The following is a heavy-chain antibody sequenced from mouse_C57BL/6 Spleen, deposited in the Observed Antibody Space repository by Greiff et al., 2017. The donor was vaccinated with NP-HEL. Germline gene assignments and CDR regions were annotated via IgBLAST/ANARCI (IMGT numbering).Heavy chain of an antibody. Sequence: EVQLQQSGPELVKPGASVKIPCKASGYTFTDYNMDWVKQSHGKSLEWIGDINPNNGGTIYNQKFKGKATLTVDKSSSTAYMELRSLTSEVTAVYYCARGNYYGSSYVAWFAYWGQGTLVTVSA. CDR2: INPNNGGT. CDR1: GYTFTDYN. V-gene: IGHV1-18*01. J-gene: IGHJ3*01. CDR3: ARGNYYGSSYVAWFAY. D-gene: IGHD1-1*01.